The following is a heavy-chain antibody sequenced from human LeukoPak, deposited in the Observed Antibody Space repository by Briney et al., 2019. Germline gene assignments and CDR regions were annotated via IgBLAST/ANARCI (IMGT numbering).Heavy chain of an antibody. CDR2: VYPGDSDT. D-gene: IGHD2/OR15-2a*01. CDR1: GYSFTSGCSFAVYW. CDR3: VRRGYCDGTGGCHSNPFDI. J-gene: IGHJ3*02. V-gene: IGHV5-51*01. Sequence: GESLKISCKGSGYSFTSGCSFAVYWIGWVRQMPGKGLERMGIVYPGDSDTRYSPSFQGQVTISVDTSISTAYLQWSSLKASDTAIYYCVRRGYCDGTGGCHSNPFDIWGQGTMVTVSS.